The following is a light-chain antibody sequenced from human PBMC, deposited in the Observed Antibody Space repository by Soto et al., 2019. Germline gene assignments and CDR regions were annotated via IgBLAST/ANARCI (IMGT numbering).Light chain of an antibody. J-gene: IGKJ5*01. CDR2: AAS. Sequence: GDRVTIPCRASQTISRNLNWYQQKPGKAPKLLIYAASSLQSGVPSRFIGSGSGTDFTLAISSLQPEDFATYYCTQSGSIPITCGQGTRVEIK. CDR3: TQSGSIPIT. CDR1: QTISRN. V-gene: IGKV1-39*01.